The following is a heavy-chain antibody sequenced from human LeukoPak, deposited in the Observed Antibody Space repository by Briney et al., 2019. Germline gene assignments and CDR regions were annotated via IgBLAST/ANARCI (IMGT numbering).Heavy chain of an antibody. D-gene: IGHD3-10*01. Sequence: GGSLRLSCAASGFTFSSYSMNWVRQAPGKGLEWVSFISGSSSYIYYADSVKGRFTISRDNAKNSLYLQVNSLRAEDTAVYYCAKVGIDGSGPFDHWGQGTLVTVSS. J-gene: IGHJ4*02. V-gene: IGHV3-21*04. CDR1: GFTFSSYS. CDR3: AKVGIDGSGPFDH. CDR2: ISGSSSYI.